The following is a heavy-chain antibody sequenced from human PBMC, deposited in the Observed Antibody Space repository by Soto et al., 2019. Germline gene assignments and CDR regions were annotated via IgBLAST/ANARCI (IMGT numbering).Heavy chain of an antibody. D-gene: IGHD5-18*01. V-gene: IGHV4-31*03. CDR3: ASGGRDTAMETFDY. CDR1: GGSISSGGYY. J-gene: IGHJ4*02. Sequence: SETLSLTCTVSGGSISSGGYYWSWIRQPQGKGLEWIGYIYYSGSTYYNPSLKSRVTISVDTSKNQFSLTLSSVTAADTAVYYCASGGRDTAMETFDYWGQGTLVTVSS. CDR2: IYYSGST.